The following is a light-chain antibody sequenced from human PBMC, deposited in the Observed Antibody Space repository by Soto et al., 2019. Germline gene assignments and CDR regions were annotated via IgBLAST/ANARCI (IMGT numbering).Light chain of an antibody. CDR2: GAS. CDR1: QTIRSNY. J-gene: IGKJ1*01. V-gene: IGKV3-20*01. CDR3: QQYGSSPWT. Sequence: ETVLKQSPGTLSLSPGERATLSCRASQTIRSNYLAWYRQTTGQAPRLLIYGASNRATGIADRFSGSGSGTDFTLIISRLEPEDFALYYCQQYGSSPWTFGQGTKVEIK.